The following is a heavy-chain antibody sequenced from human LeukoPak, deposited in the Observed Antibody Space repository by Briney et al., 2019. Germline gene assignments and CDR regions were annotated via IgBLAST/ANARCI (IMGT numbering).Heavy chain of an antibody. V-gene: IGHV1-3*01. CDR1: GYTFTSYA. CDR3: ARDKGYSSSWYAYYYYGMDV. D-gene: IGHD6-13*01. Sequence: ASVKVSCTASGYTFTSYAMHWVRQAPGQRLEWMGWINAGNGNAKYSQKFQGRVTITRDTSASTAYMELSSLRSEDTAVYYCARDKGYSSSWYAYYYYGMDVWGQGTTVTVSS. J-gene: IGHJ6*02. CDR2: INAGNGNA.